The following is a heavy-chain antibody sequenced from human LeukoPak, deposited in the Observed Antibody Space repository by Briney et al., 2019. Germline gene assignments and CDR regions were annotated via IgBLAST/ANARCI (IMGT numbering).Heavy chain of an antibody. J-gene: IGHJ6*03. CDR1: GYTFTSYD. V-gene: IGHV1-8*01. D-gene: IGHD6-13*01. CDR2: MNPNSGNT. CDR3: AGVSSSWYGLFYYYMDV. Sequence: ASVKVSCKASGYTFTSYDINWVRQATGQGLEWMGWMNPNSGNTGYAQKFQGRVTMTRNTSISTAYMELSSLRSEDTAVYYCAGVSSSWYGLFYYYMDVWGKGTTVTVSS.